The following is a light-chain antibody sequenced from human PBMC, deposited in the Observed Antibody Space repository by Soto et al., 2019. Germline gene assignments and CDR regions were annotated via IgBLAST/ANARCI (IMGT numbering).Light chain of an antibody. CDR3: QQYNNWPMN. CDR2: GAS. CDR1: QSVSSN. Sequence: EIVMTQSPATLSVSPGERATLSCRASQSVSSNLAWYQQKPGQAPRLLIYGASTKATGIPARVSGSGSGTEFTLNLTSLQSEGFAVDDWQQYNNWPMNIGPGTKVDSK. V-gene: IGKV3-15*01. J-gene: IGKJ3*01.